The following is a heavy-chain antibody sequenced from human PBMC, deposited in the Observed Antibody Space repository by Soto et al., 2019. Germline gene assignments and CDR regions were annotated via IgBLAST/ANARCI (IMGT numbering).Heavy chain of an antibody. D-gene: IGHD6-19*01. CDR1: GFTFSSYG. J-gene: IGHJ6*02. CDR2: IWYDGSNK. V-gene: IGHV3-33*01. Sequence: PGGSLRLSCAASGFTFSSYGMHWVRQAPGKGLEWVAVIWYDGSNKYYADSVKGRFTISRDNSKNTLYLQMNSLRAEDTAVYYFASWGQEVRPFGSRGEPYSSGWSLRMDVWGQGTTVTVSS. CDR3: ASWGQEVRPFGSRGEPYSSGWSLRMDV.